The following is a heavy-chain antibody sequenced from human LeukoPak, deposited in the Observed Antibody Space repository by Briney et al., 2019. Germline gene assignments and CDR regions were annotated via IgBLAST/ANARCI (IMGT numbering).Heavy chain of an antibody. CDR1: GGSISSGSYY. V-gene: IGHV4-61*02. Sequence: SQTLSLTCTVSGGSISSGSYYWSWIRQPAGKGLEWIGRIYTSGSINYNPSLKSRVTISVDTSKNQFSLKLSSVTAADTAVYYCARDPSRVYDFWSGYYRPSNWFDPWGQGTLVTVSS. CDR3: ARDPSRVYDFWSGYYRPSNWFDP. CDR2: IYTSGSI. J-gene: IGHJ5*02. D-gene: IGHD3-3*01.